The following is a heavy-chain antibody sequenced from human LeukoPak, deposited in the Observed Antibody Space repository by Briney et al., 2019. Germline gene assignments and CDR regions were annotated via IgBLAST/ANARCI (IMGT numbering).Heavy chain of an antibody. Sequence: GGSLRLSCAASGFTFSSYEMNWVRQAPGKGLEWVSYISSSGSTIYYADSVKGRFTISRDNAENSLYLQMNSLRAEDTAVYYCARARWGSGYDDAFDIWGQGTMVTVSS. J-gene: IGHJ3*02. CDR3: ARARWGSGYDDAFDI. V-gene: IGHV3-48*03. CDR1: GFTFSSYE. D-gene: IGHD5-12*01. CDR2: ISSSGSTI.